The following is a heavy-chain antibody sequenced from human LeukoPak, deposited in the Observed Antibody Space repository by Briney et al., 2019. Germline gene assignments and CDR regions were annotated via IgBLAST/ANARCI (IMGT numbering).Heavy chain of an antibody. Sequence: SVTVSCKASGGTFSSYAFSWVRQAPGQGLEWMGGIIPIFGTANYAQKFQGRVTITADESTSTAYMELSSLRSEDTAVYYCARAYDSSGYYVNYYYYGMDVWGQGATVTVSS. D-gene: IGHD3-22*01. V-gene: IGHV1-69*13. CDR2: IIPIFGTA. CDR3: ARAYDSSGYYVNYYYYGMDV. J-gene: IGHJ6*02. CDR1: GGTFSSYA.